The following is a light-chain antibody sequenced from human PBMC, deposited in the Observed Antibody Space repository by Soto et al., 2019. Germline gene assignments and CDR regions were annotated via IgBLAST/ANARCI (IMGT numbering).Light chain of an antibody. Sequence: DIQMTQSPSTLSASVGDRVTITCRASQSISSWLAWYQQKPGKAPKLLIYDASSLESGDPSRFSGSGSGTEFTLPLSRLQPDDFAPYYCQQYNSYPWTFGQGTKVEIK. V-gene: IGKV1-5*01. CDR2: DAS. J-gene: IGKJ1*01. CDR3: QQYNSYPWT. CDR1: QSISSW.